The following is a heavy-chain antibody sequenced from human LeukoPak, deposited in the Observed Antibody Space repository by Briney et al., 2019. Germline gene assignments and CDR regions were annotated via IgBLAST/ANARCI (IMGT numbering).Heavy chain of an antibody. D-gene: IGHD6-13*01. Sequence: RRSRRLAWAAVGFTFSSYGMHWVRQAPGKGLEWVAVIWYDGSHKYYADSVKGRFTIYRDNSKNTVYLEMNRMRVEDTAVYYCAGEVAAAGSERPHGLDVWGQGTTVTVSS. CDR1: GFTFSSYG. CDR2: IWYDGSHK. J-gene: IGHJ6*02. V-gene: IGHV3-33*01. CDR3: AGEVAAAGSERPHGLDV.